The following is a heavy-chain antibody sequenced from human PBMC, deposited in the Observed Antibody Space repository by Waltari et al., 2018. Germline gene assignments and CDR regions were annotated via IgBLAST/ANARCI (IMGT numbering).Heavy chain of an antibody. CDR1: GFTFGAYA. CDR3: PRAVAPAGTGSFGWFDP. J-gene: IGHJ5*02. V-gene: IGHV3-49*03. D-gene: IGHD6-13*01. CDR2: IRSRAHGGTT. Sequence: VQLVESGGGLVQPGRSLRLSCATSGFTFGAYAMSCFRPAPGKGLEWVGFIRSRAHGGTTEYAASVKGRFTISRDDSKRIAYLQMNSLKSEDTGVYYCPRAVAPAGTGSFGWFDPWGQGTLVSVSS.